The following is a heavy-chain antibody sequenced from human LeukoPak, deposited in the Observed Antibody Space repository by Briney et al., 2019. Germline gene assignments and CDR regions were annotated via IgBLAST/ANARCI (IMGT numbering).Heavy chain of an antibody. CDR1: GGSFSGYY. D-gene: IGHD3-22*01. V-gene: IGHV4-34*01. Sequence: PSETLSLTCAVYGGSFSGYYWSWIRQPPGKGLEWIGEINHSGSTNYNPSLKSRVTISVDTSKNQFSLKLSSVTAADTAVYYCARGNVVVVTKDYYYYYGMDVWGQGTTVTVSS. CDR2: INHSGST. J-gene: IGHJ6*02. CDR3: ARGNVVVVTKDYYYYYGMDV.